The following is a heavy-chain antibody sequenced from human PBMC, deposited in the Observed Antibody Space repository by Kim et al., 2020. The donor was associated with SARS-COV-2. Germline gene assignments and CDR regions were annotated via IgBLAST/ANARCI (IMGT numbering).Heavy chain of an antibody. Sequence: GGSLRLSCAASGFTFTTYTMSWVRQAPGKGLEWVSCISGRTTTIYYADSVKGRFTISRDNAKNSLNLQMNSLRDEDTAVYYCARGYSYAFDYWGQGTLVTVSS. J-gene: IGHJ4*02. CDR1: GFTFTTYT. V-gene: IGHV3-48*02. CDR3: ARGYSYAFDY. CDR2: ISGRTTTI. D-gene: IGHD5-18*01.